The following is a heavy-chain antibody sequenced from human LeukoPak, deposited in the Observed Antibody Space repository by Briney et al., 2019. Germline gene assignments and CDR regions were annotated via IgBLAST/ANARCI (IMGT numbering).Heavy chain of an antibody. J-gene: IGHJ4*02. CDR2: IKSKTDGGTT. D-gene: IGHD4-17*01. Sequence: GGSLRLSCAASGFTFSNAWMGWVRQAPGKGLEWVGRIKSKTDGGTTDYAAPVKGRFTISRDDSKNTLYLQMNSLRAEDTAVYYCAKDHREDYVGGAFDYWGQGTLVTVSS. CDR3: AKDHREDYVGGAFDY. CDR1: GFTFSNAW. V-gene: IGHV3-15*01.